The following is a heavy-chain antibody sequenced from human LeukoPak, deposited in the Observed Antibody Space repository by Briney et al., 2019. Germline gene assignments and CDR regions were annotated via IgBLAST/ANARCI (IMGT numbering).Heavy chain of an antibody. Sequence: PSQTLSLTCTVSGGSISSGSYYWSWIRQPAGKGLEWIGRIYTSGSTNYNPSLKSRVTISVDTSKNQFSLKLSSVTAADTAVYYCARDSRQRERITIFGVVMKLDDAFDIWGQGTMVTVSS. J-gene: IGHJ3*02. CDR2: IYTSGST. V-gene: IGHV4-61*02. CDR3: ARDSRQRERITIFGVVMKLDDAFDI. CDR1: GGSISSGSYY. D-gene: IGHD3-3*01.